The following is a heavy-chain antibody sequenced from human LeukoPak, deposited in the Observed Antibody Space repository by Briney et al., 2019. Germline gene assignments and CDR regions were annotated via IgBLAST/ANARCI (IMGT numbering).Heavy chain of an antibody. V-gene: IGHV4-59*01. CDR1: GGSISTYY. CDR2: IYYSGST. Sequence: SETLSLTCTVSGGSISTYYWSWIRQPPGKGLEWIGYIYYSGSTNYNPSLKSRVTISVDTSKNQFSLKLSSVTAADTAVYYCARGDYDSSGPSVSEYFQHWGQGTLVTVSS. J-gene: IGHJ1*01. D-gene: IGHD3-22*01. CDR3: ARGDYDSSGPSVSEYFQH.